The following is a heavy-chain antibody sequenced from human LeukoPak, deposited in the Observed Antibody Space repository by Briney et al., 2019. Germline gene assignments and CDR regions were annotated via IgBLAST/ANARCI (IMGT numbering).Heavy chain of an antibody. V-gene: IGHV4-4*02. CDR2: LSRSGST. Sequence: LETLSLTCAVSGGSIATTNRWTWVRQPPGKGLEWIGELSRSGSTNYIPSLKSRVTISVDESNNQFSLKLSSMTAADTAVYYCVTGDSGDNFWGPGTLFSV. D-gene: IGHD6-19*01. CDR3: VTGDSGDNF. J-gene: IGHJ4*02. CDR1: GGSIATTNR.